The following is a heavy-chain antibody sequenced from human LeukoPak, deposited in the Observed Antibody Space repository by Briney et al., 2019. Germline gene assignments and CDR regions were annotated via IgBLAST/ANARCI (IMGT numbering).Heavy chain of an antibody. CDR1: GFTFSSYW. D-gene: IGHD5-24*01. CDR2: IKQDGSEK. Sequence: GGSLRLSCAASGFTFSSYWMSWVRQAPGKGLEWVANIKQDGSEKYYVDSVKGRFTISRDNAKNSLYLQMNSLRAEDTAVYYCARVEYRWLPRKGNFDYRGQGTLVTVSS. CDR3: ARVEYRWLPRKGNFDY. V-gene: IGHV3-7*01. J-gene: IGHJ4*02.